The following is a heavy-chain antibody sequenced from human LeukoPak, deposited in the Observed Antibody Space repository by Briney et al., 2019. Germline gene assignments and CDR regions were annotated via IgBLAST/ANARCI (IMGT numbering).Heavy chain of an antibody. J-gene: IGHJ4*02. D-gene: IGHD5-12*01. CDR1: GGSISSYY. CDR3: ARGAVFGGYADGPLFDY. V-gene: IGHV4-59*12. CDR2: IYYSGST. Sequence: SETLSLTCTVSGGSISSYYWSWIRQPPGKGLEWIGYIYYSGSTNYNPSLKSRVTISVDTSKNQFSLKLSSVTAADTAVYYCARGAVFGGYADGPLFDYWGQGTLVTVSS.